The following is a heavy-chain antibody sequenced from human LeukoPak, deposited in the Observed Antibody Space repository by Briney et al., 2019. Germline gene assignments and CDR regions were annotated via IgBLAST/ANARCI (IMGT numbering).Heavy chain of an antibody. Sequence: GGSLSLSCAASGFPFSNYAMSWVRPAPGEGLEWVSAITGSGGNTYYADSVKGRFTISRDNSKNTVFLQMNSLRAEDTAVYYCAKWGDYDVLTGYYVSDYWGQGTLVTVSS. J-gene: IGHJ4*02. CDR3: AKWGDYDVLTGYYVSDY. V-gene: IGHV3-23*01. CDR1: GFPFSNYA. D-gene: IGHD3-9*01. CDR2: ITGSGGNT.